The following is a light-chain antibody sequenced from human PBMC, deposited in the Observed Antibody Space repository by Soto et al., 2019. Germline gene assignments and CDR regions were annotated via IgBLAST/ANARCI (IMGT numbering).Light chain of an antibody. J-gene: IGLJ2*01. CDR1: NANVGGHA. Sequence: QSVLTQPPSASGTPGQRFTIFCSGNNANVGGHAVSWYQQLPGTAPKVLIYNTYQRPSGVPDRFSGSRSGTSASLVISGLQSEDEAYYYWAVWDDNLSSVLFGGGTKLTVL. V-gene: IGLV1-44*01. CDR3: AVWDDNLSSVL. CDR2: NTY.